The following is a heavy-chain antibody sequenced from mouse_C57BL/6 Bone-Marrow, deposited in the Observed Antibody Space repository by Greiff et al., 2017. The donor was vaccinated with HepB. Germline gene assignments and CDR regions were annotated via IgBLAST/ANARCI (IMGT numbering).Heavy chain of an antibody. CDR2: IHPSDSDT. CDR3: ATTSCYAAFAY. J-gene: IGHJ3*01. CDR1: GYTFTSDC. V-gene: IGHV1-74*01. D-gene: IGHD1-1*01. Sequence: QVQLQQPGAELVKPGASVKVSCTASGYTFTSDCMHWVKQRPGQGLEWIGRIHPSDSDTNYTQKFQGKATLTVDKSSSTAYMQLSSLTSEDTAVYYCATTSCYAAFAYWGQGTLVTVSA.